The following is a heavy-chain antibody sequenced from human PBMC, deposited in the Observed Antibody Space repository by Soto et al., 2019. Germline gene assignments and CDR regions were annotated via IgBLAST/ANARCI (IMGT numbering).Heavy chain of an antibody. J-gene: IGHJ6*02. Sequence: QVQLVQSGAEVKKPGASVKVSCKASGYTFTSYGISWVRQAPGQGLEWMGWISAYNGNTNYAQKLQGRVTMTTDTATSPAYMELGSLRSDDTAVYYCAREGNHLTDDYGDYSLYDYVMDVWGQGTTVTVSS. V-gene: IGHV1-18*01. D-gene: IGHD4-17*01. CDR1: GYTFTSYG. CDR3: AREGNHLTDDYGDYSLYDYVMDV. CDR2: ISAYNGNT.